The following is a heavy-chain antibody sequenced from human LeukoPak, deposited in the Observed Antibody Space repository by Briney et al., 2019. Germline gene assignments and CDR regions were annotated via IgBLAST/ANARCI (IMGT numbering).Heavy chain of an antibody. CDR1: GDSISSGGYS. D-gene: IGHD3-22*01. Sequence: KPSETLSLTCAVSGDSISSGGYSWSWIRQTPGKGLEWIAYIHDSGSTYNNPSLKTRLSISIDTSKTQFSLKLNSVTAADTAVYYCARVVQSTDSSGFYLPEYFQHWGQGTLVTVSS. CDR2: IHDSGST. V-gene: IGHV4-30-4*07. J-gene: IGHJ1*01. CDR3: ARVVQSTDSSGFYLPEYFQH.